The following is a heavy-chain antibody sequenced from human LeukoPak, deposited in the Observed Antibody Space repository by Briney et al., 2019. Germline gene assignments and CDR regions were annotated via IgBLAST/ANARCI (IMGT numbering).Heavy chain of an antibody. J-gene: IGHJ4*02. D-gene: IGHD6-19*01. CDR2: INHSGST. Sequence: SETLSLTCAVYGGSFSGYYWSWIRQPPGKGLEWIGEINHSGSTNYNPSLKSRVTISVDTSKNQFSLKLSSVTAADTAVYYCARPAAQWLAYFDYWGQGTLVTVSS. CDR1: GGSFSGYY. V-gene: IGHV4-34*01. CDR3: ARPAAQWLAYFDY.